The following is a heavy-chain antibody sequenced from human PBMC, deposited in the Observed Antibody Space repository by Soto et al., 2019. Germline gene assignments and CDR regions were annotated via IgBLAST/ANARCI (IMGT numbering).Heavy chain of an antibody. CDR2: IYYSGST. V-gene: IGHV4-59*01. CDR1: GGSISSYY. CDR3: ARLNNWFDP. Sequence: SETLSLTYTVSGGSISSYYWSWIRQPPGKGLEWIGYIYYSGSTNYNPSLKSRVTISVDTSKNQFSLKLSSVTAADTAVYYCARLNNWFDPWGQGTLVTVSS. J-gene: IGHJ5*02.